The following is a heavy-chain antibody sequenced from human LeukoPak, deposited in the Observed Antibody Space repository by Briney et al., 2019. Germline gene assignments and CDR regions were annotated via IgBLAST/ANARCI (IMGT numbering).Heavy chain of an antibody. V-gene: IGHV4-61*05. J-gene: IGHJ5*02. CDR2: IYYSGST. Sequence: SETLSLTCTVSGGSISSSSYYWGWIRQPPGKGLEWIGYIYYSGSTNYNPSLKSRVTISVDTSKNQFSLKLRSVTAADTAVYYCANGGYCSSTSCYPNWFDPWGQGTLVTVSS. CDR3: ANGGYCSSTSCYPNWFDP. CDR1: GGSISSSSYY. D-gene: IGHD2-2*01.